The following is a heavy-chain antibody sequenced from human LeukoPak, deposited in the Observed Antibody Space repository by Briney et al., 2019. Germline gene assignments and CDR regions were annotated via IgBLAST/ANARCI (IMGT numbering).Heavy chain of an antibody. CDR1: GFTFDDYA. V-gene: IGHV3-9*01. CDR2: ISWNSGSI. Sequence: PGGSLRLSCAASGFTFDDYAMHWVRQAPGKGLEWVSGISWNSGSIGYADSVKGRFTISRDNAKNSLYLQMNSLRAEDTALYYCTKANSNWYFDLWGRGTLVFVSS. J-gene: IGHJ2*01. CDR3: TKANSNWYFDL.